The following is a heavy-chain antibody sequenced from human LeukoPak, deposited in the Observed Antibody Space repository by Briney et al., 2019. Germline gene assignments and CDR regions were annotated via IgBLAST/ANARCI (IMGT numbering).Heavy chain of an antibody. CDR2: TDYRSKWYN. V-gene: IGHV6-1*01. CDR3: TREYTYGRIDY. J-gene: IGHJ4*02. Sequence: SQTLSLTCAISEDSVSSNSAAWNWSRQSPSRGLEWLGRTDYRSKWYNDYVLSVKSRITILPDTSKNQFSLQLTSVTPEDTAVYYCTREYTYGRIDYWGQGTLVTVSS. CDR1: EDSVSSNSAA. D-gene: IGHD5-18*01.